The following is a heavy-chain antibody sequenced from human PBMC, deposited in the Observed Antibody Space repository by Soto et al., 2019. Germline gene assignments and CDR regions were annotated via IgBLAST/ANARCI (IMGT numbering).Heavy chain of an antibody. CDR2: IIPIFGTT. Sequence: SVKVSCKASGGTFSSYAISWVRQAPGQGLEWMGGIIPIFGTTNYAQKFQGRVTITTDESTSTAYMELSSLRSEDTAVYYCAATVAGTDYYYYGMDVWGQGTTVTVSS. CDR1: GGTFSSYA. CDR3: AATVAGTDYYYYGMDV. D-gene: IGHD6-19*01. V-gene: IGHV1-69*05. J-gene: IGHJ6*02.